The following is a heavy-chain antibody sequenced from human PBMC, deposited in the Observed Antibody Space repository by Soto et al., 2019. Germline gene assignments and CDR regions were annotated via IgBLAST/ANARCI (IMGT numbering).Heavy chain of an antibody. CDR1: GSTFSTLD. Sequence: ASVKVSCKASGSTFSTLDLNWVRQAPGQGLDWMGWMHANTGLTGHAQKFQGRVSMTADRSTRTVYLDLRSLKSNDTAVYYCARGGYYDNVWGKLSHYGLDKWGQGTSVTVSS. J-gene: IGHJ6*02. V-gene: IGHV1-8*01. D-gene: IGHD3-16*01. CDR2: MHANTGLT. CDR3: ARGGYYDNVWGKLSHYGLDK.